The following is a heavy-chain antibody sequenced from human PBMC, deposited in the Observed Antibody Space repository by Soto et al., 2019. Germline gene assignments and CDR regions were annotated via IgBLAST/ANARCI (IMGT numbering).Heavy chain of an antibody. CDR2: IYYSGST. CDR3: ARDPGPGYCSGGSCPSGAFDI. J-gene: IGHJ3*02. CDR1: GGSISSYY. Sequence: PSETLSLTCTVSGGSISSYYWSWIRQPPGKGLEWFGYIYYSGSTNYNPSLKSRVTISVDTSKNQFSLKLSSVTAADTAVYYCARDPGPGYCSGGSCPSGAFDIWGQGTMVTVSS. D-gene: IGHD2-15*01. V-gene: IGHV4-59*01.